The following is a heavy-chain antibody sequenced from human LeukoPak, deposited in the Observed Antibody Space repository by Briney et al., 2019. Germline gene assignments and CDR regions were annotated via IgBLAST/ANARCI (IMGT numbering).Heavy chain of an antibody. Sequence: PGGSLRLSCVASGFIVSNNYMSWVRQAPGKGLEWVSVLYNAGSTYYAESVKGRFTISRDNSKNTLYLQMISLRAEDTAVYYCTKDHGNYGVDYWGQGTLVTVSS. D-gene: IGHD4-17*01. V-gene: IGHV3-53*01. CDR2: LYNAGST. J-gene: IGHJ4*02. CDR1: GFIVSNNY. CDR3: TKDHGNYGVDY.